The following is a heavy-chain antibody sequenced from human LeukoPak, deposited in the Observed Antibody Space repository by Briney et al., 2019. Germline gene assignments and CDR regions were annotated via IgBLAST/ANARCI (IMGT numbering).Heavy chain of an antibody. CDR2: IYSGGST. CDR1: GFTVSSNY. Sequence: GGSLRLSCAASGFTVSSNYMSWVRQAPGKGLEWVSVIYSGGSTYYADSVKGRFTISRDNSKNTLYLQMNSLRAEDTAVYYCARDPVGCSGGSCYPSQIDYWGQGTLVTVSS. J-gene: IGHJ4*02. D-gene: IGHD2-15*01. V-gene: IGHV3-53*01. CDR3: ARDPVGCSGGSCYPSQIDY.